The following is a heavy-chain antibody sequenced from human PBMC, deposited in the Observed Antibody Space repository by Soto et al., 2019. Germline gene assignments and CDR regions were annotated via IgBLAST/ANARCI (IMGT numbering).Heavy chain of an antibody. Sequence: GGSMRLSCGGSGFTFRSYEMNWVRQAPGKGLEWVSYISSSGSTIYYADSVKGRFTISRDNAKNSLYLQMNSLRAEDTAVYYCARAYDSSGYYPRDFGYWGQGTLVIVSS. V-gene: IGHV3-48*03. CDR3: ARAYDSSGYYPRDFGY. J-gene: IGHJ4*02. CDR1: GFTFRSYE. D-gene: IGHD3-22*01. CDR2: ISSSGSTI.